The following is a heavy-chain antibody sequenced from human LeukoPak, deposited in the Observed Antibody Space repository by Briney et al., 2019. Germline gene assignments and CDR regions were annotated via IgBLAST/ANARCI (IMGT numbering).Heavy chain of an antibody. CDR2: ISGSGGST. CDR1: GFTFSSYA. J-gene: IGHJ4*02. V-gene: IGHV3-23*01. CDR3: AKVGKIVGASYFDY. Sequence: GGSLRLSCAASGFTFSSYAMSWVRQAPGKGLEWVSAISGSGGSTYYADSVKGRSTISRDNSKNTLYLQMNSLRAEDTAVYYCAKVGKIVGASYFDYWGQGTLVTVSS. D-gene: IGHD1-26*01.